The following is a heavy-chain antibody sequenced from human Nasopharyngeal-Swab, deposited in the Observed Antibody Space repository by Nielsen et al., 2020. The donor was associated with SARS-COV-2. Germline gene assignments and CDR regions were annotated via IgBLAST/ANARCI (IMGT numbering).Heavy chain of an antibody. CDR1: GFTFSSYA. CDR3: ARDPRPLAAAGYLVAFDI. V-gene: IGHV3-30*04. D-gene: IGHD6-13*01. J-gene: IGHJ3*02. CDR2: ISYDGGEK. Sequence: GESLKISCAASGFTFSSYAMHWVRQAPGKGLEWVALISYDGGEKYYADSVKGRFTISRDNSKNTLHLQMNSLRTEDTAVYYCARDPRPLAAAGYLVAFDIWGQGTMVTVSS.